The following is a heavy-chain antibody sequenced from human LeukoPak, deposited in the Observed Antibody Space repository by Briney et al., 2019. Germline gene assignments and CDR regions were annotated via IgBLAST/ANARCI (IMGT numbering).Heavy chain of an antibody. CDR3: ARGPGYSSSWVLDP. Sequence: SETLSLTCTVSGGSISSYYWSWIRQPPGKGLEWIGYIYYSGSTNYNPSLKSRVTISVDTSKNQFSLKLSSVTAADTAVYYCARGPGYSSSWVLDPWGQGTLVTVSS. V-gene: IGHV4-59*01. CDR2: IYYSGST. D-gene: IGHD6-13*01. J-gene: IGHJ5*02. CDR1: GGSISSYY.